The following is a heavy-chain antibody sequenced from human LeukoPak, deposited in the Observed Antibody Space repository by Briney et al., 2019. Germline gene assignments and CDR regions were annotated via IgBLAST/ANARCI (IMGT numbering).Heavy chain of an antibody. V-gene: IGHV1-69*13. CDR3: ARSDPRWSNYYYYGMDV. CDR1: GYTFTSYG. J-gene: IGHJ6*02. Sequence: SVTVSYKASGYTFTSYGISWVRQAPGQGLEWMGGIIPIFGTANYAQKFQGRVTITADESTSTAYMELSSLRSEDTAVYYCARSDPRWSNYYYYGMDVWGQGTTVTVSS. D-gene: IGHD2-8*01. CDR2: IIPIFGTA.